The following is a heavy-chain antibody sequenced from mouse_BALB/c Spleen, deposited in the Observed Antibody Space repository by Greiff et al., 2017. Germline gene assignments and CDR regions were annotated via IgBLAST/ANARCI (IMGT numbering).Heavy chain of an antibody. V-gene: IGHV2-9*02. D-gene: IGHD1-1*01. Sequence: VQLQQSGPGLVAPSQSLSITCTVSGFSLTSYGVHWVRQPPGKGLEWLGVIWAGGSTNYNSALMSRLSISKDNSKSQVFLKMNSLQTDDTAMYYCAGYYGSSYDWFAYWGQGTLVTVSA. J-gene: IGHJ3*01. CDR3: AGYYGSSYDWFAY. CDR2: IWAGGST. CDR1: GFSLTSYG.